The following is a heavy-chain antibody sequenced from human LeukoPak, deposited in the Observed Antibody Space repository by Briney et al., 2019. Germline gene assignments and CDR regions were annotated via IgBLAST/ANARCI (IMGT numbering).Heavy chain of an antibody. V-gene: IGHV4-4*07. Sequence: SETLSLTCTVSRGSISSDYWSWLRQPAGKGLEGIGLIYTSGTTNYNPSLKLRVTMSLDTSKNQFSLKLNSVTAADTAVYYCARVFHDWGQGTMVTVSS. J-gene: IGHJ3*01. CDR1: RGSISSDY. CDR3: ARVFHD. CDR2: IYTSGTT.